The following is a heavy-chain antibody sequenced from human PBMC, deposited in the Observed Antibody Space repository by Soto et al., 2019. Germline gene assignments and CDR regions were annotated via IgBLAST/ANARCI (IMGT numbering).Heavy chain of an antibody. CDR1: GYTFTTYD. V-gene: IGHV1-18*01. D-gene: IGHD2-21*02. CDR2: ISAYSGNT. J-gene: IGHJ4*02. Sequence: GASVKVSCKASGYTFTTYDISWVRQAPGQGLEWVGWISAYSGNTNYAKKVQGRVTMTTDTSTSTAYMELRSLRSDDTAVYYCARVTVRAKKDYWGQGTLVTVSS. CDR3: ARVTVRAKKDY.